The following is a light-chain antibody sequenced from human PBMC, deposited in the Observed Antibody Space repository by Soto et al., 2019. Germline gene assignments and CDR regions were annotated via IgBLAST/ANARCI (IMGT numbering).Light chain of an antibody. V-gene: IGLV2-23*02. CDR2: EVS. J-gene: IGLJ1*01. CDR1: SSDFGNYQF. CDR3: CSFTSSNTHV. Sequence: QAVVTQPASVSGSPGQSITISCTGTSSDFGNYQFVSWYQQHPGKVPKLILFEVSKRPSGVSGRFSGSKSGNTASLTISGLQAEDEADYYCCSFTSSNTHVFGTGTKVTVL.